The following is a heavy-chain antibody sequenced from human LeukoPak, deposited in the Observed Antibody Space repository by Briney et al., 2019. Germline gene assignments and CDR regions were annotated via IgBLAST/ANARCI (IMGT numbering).Heavy chain of an antibody. CDR3: AGQKDPRPIDY. CDR2: INPGSGGT. Sequence: ASVKVSCKASGYTFTGYYMHWVRQAPGQGLEWMGWINPGSGGTNCAQRFHGRVTMTRDTSISTAYMELSELRSDDTAVYYCAGQKDPRPIDYWGQGTLITVSS. J-gene: IGHJ4*02. V-gene: IGHV1-2*02. CDR1: GYTFTGYY.